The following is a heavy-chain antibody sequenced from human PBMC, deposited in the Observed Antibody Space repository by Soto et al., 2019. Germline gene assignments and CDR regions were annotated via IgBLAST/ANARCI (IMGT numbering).Heavy chain of an antibody. D-gene: IGHD6-19*01. J-gene: IGHJ4*02. V-gene: IGHV3-23*01. CDR2: ISASGGST. Sequence: GGSLRLSCAASGFAFSSYTMSWVRQTPGKGLEWVSSISASGGSTYYGDSLKGRFTISRDNSKNTLNLHIKSLGVEDSAVYYCAKDRGGFARGWEYYDFWGQGTQVTVSS. CDR3: AKDRGGFARGWEYYDF. CDR1: GFAFSSYT.